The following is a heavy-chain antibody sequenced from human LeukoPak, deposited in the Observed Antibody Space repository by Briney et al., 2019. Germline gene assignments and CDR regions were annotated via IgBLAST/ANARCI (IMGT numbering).Heavy chain of an antibody. CDR2: IGSISNNYK. Sequence: GGSLRLSCEASGFTFSTYDMHWVRQAPGKGLEWVSTIGSISNNYKYYADSVKGRFTISRDNAKNSLYLQMNSLGAEDTAVYFCARGTNWSPLDFDFWGQGTLVTVSS. J-gene: IGHJ4*02. D-gene: IGHD3-3*01. CDR1: GFTFSTYD. V-gene: IGHV3-21*01. CDR3: ARGTNWSPLDFDF.